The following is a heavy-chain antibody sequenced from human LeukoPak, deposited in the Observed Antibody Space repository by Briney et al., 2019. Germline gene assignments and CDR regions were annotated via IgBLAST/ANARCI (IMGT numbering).Heavy chain of an antibody. CDR3: ARGARYYDFWSGYSYYFDY. CDR2: MNPNSGNT. V-gene: IGHV1-8*03. D-gene: IGHD3-3*01. J-gene: IGHJ4*02. Sequence: GASVKVSCKVSGYTLTELSMHWVRQATGQGLEWMGWMNPNSGNTGYAQKFQGRVTITRNTSISTAYMELSSLRSEDTAVYYCARGARYYDFWSGYSYYFDYWGQGTLVTVSS. CDR1: GYTLTELS.